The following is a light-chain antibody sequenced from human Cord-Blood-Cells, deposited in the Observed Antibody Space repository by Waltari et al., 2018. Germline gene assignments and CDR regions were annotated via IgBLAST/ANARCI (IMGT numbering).Light chain of an antibody. J-gene: IGKJ1*01. CDR1: QSVLYSSNNKNY. CDR3: QEYYGTPWT. CDR2: WAS. V-gene: IGKV4-1*01. Sequence: DIVMTQSPDSLAVSLGERATINCKSSQSVLYSSNNKNYLAWYQQKPGQPPKLLIYWASTRGPGGDDRFSGSGSGTDSTRPISSVQAEDVGVYYCQEYYGTPWTFGQGTKVEIK.